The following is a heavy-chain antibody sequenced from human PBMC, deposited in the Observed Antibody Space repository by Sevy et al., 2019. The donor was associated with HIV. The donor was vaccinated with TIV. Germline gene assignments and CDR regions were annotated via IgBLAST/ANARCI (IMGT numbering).Heavy chain of an antibody. J-gene: IGHJ6*02. Sequence: SETLSLTCAVYGGSFSGYYWSWIRHPPGKGLEWIGEINHSGSTNYNPSLKSRVTISVDTSKNQFSLKLSSVTAADTAVYYCARGNHQLLFRRYYYYGMDVWGQGTTVTVSS. CDR3: ARGNHQLLFRRYYYYGMDV. CDR1: GGSFSGYY. CDR2: INHSGST. D-gene: IGHD2-2*01. V-gene: IGHV4-34*01.